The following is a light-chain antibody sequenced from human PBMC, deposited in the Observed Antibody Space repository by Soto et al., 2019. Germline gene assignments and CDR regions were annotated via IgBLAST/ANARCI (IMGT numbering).Light chain of an antibody. J-gene: IGKJ1*01. CDR1: QSISSR. V-gene: IGKV1-5*01. CDR3: QQYNSYSF. CDR2: DAS. Sequence: DIQMTQSPSTLSASVGDRVTITCRASQSISSRLAWYQQKPGKAPKLLIYDASSLESGVPSRFSGSGSGTEFTLTISSLQPDDFATYYCQQYNSYSFFGQGTKVDIK.